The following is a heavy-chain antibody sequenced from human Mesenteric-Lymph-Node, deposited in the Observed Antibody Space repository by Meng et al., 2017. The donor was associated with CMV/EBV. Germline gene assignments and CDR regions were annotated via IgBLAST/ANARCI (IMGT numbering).Heavy chain of an antibody. Sequence: ASVKVSCKASGYTFTNFGISWVRQAPGQGLEWMGWINPYSGGTKYSQKFQGRVTLTRDTSISTAYMELTRLRSDDAAVYYCARESGSETDYYYYYAMDVWGQGTAVTVSS. V-gene: IGHV1-2*02. CDR1: GYTFTNFG. CDR3: ARESGSETDYYYYYAMDV. D-gene: IGHD1-26*01. J-gene: IGHJ6*02. CDR2: INPYSGGT.